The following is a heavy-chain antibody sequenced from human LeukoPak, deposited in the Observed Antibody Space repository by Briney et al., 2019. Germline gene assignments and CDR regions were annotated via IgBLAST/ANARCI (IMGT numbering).Heavy chain of an antibody. CDR3: ARKLVGATSGYDY. D-gene: IGHD1-26*01. CDR2: INPNSGGT. CDR1: GYTFTGYY. J-gene: IGHJ4*02. Sequence: GAPVKVSCKASGYTFTGYYMHWVREAPGQGLEWMGWINPNSGGTNYAQKFQGRVTMTRDTSISTAYMELSRLRSDDTAVYYCARKLVGATSGYDYWGQGTLVTVSS. V-gene: IGHV1-2*02.